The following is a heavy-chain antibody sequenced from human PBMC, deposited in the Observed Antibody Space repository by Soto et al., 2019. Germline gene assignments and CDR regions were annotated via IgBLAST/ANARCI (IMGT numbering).Heavy chain of an antibody. CDR1: GFAFNTSG. Sequence: QVQLVESGGGVVQPGRSLRLSCEVSGFAFNTSGMYWVRQSPGRGLEWVAVISYDGNTRYYAESLKGRFTISRDNSKNTLFLNMNRLRSEDTAVYYCATKVRVKNYYYYGMDTWGQGTLVTVSS. CDR3: ATKVRVKNYYYYGMDT. J-gene: IGHJ6*02. CDR2: ISYDGNTR. V-gene: IGHV3-30*03. D-gene: IGHD2-21*01.